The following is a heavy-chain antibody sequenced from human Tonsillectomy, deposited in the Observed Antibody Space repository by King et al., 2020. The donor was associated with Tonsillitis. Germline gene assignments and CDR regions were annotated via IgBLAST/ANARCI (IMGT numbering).Heavy chain of an antibody. J-gene: IGHJ4*02. CDR2: VSAHNGNT. CDR1: GYTISSSG. CDR3: ARVPTPGYSSSWYGY. D-gene: IGHD6-13*01. Sequence: VQLVESGAEVKKPGASVKVSCKASGYTISSSGFSWVRQAPGQGLEWMGWVSAHNGNTNYAQKFQGRVTMTTDTSTNTAYMELRSLRIDDTAVYYCARVPTPGYSSSWYGYWGQGTLVIVSS. V-gene: IGHV1-18*01.